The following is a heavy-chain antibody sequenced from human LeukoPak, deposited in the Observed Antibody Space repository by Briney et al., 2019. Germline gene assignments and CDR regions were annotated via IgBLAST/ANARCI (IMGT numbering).Heavy chain of an antibody. J-gene: IGHJ6*03. D-gene: IGHD2-15*01. Sequence: ASVKVSCKASGYTFTSCDINWVRQATGQGLEWMGWMNPISGNTGYAQKFLGRVTITSNTAMSTVYMELSSLRSEDTAVYYCARVLKKYCSGDDCYRPRGYYYYMEVWGKGTTVTVSS. CDR2: MNPISGNT. V-gene: IGHV1-8*01. CDR1: GYTFTSCD. CDR3: ARVLKKYCSGDDCYRPRGYYYYMEV.